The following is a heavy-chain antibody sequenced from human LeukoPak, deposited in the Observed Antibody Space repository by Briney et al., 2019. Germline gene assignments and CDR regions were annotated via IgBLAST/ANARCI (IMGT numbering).Heavy chain of an antibody. D-gene: IGHD6-13*01. CDR2: INPNSGGT. CDR1: GYTFTGYH. Sequence: ASVKVSCKASGYTFTGYHMHWVRQAPGQGLEWMGWINPNSGGTNYAQKFQGRVTMTRDTSISTAYMELSRLRSDDTAVYYCARDRVIAAAGNHDAFDIWGQGTMVTVSS. V-gene: IGHV1-2*02. J-gene: IGHJ3*02. CDR3: ARDRVIAAAGNHDAFDI.